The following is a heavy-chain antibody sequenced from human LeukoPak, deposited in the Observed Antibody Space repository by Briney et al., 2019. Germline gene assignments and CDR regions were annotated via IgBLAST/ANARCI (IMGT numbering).Heavy chain of an antibody. Sequence: SETLSLTCTVSGVSISSYYWSWIRQPPGKGLEWIVYIYYSGSTNYNPSLKSRVTISVDTSKNQFSLKLSSVTAADTAVYYCARGFGRGSGYYYGPYYYGMDVWGQGPTVTVSS. J-gene: IGHJ6*02. D-gene: IGHD3-22*01. CDR2: IYYSGST. CDR3: ARGFGRGSGYYYGPYYYGMDV. V-gene: IGHV4-59*01. CDR1: GVSISSYY.